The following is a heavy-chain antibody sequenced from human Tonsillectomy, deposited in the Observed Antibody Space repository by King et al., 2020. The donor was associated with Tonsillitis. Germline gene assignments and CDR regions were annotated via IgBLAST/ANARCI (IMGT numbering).Heavy chain of an antibody. CDR3: ARDSSSWYLGWFDP. D-gene: IGHD6-13*01. J-gene: IGHJ5*02. Sequence: VQLQESGPGLVKPSETLSLTCTVSGGSISSYYWSWIRQPPGKGLEWFGYIYYSGSTNYNPSLKSRVTISVDTSKNQFSLKLSSVTAADTAVYYFARDSSSWYLGWFDPWGQGTLVTVSS. CDR1: GGSISSYY. CDR2: IYYSGST. V-gene: IGHV4-59*12.